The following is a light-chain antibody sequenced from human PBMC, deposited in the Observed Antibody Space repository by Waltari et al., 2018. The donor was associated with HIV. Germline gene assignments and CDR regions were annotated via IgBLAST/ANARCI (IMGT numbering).Light chain of an antibody. V-gene: IGLV2-14*01. CDR3: ISYISSSTPV. CDR1: DFEIYGYNF. Sequence: QSALTQPASVSGSPGQSITISCTGADFEIYGYNFVSWFQHHQCKAPKVIMYEVSNRPSGVSYRFSGSKSGNTASPTISGLQPEDEAEYFCISYISSSTPVFGGGTKLTVL. CDR2: EVS. J-gene: IGLJ3*02.